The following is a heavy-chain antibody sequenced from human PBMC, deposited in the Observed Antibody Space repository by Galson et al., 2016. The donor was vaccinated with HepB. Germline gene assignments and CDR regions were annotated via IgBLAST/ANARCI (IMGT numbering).Heavy chain of an antibody. V-gene: IGHV5-51*01. CDR2: IYPGDSDT. Sequence: QSGAEVKKPGESLKISCKGSGYSFTSNWIGWVRQMPGNGLEWMGIIYPGDSDTRYSPSFQGQVTIPADKSISTAYLQWSSLKASDTAMYSCARPSRDYGDVDYWGQGTLVTVSS. D-gene: IGHD4-17*01. CDR1: GYSFTSNW. J-gene: IGHJ4*02. CDR3: ARPSRDYGDVDY.